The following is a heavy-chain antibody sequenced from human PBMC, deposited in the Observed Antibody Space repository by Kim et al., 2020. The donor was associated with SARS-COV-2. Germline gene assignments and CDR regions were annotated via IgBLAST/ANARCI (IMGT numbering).Heavy chain of an antibody. Sequence: SVKGRFTISRDNSKNTLYLQMNSLRAEDTAVDYCAKDLVHGYISGDGMDVWGQGTTVTVSS. D-gene: IGHD6-19*01. V-gene: IGHV3-30*02. CDR3: AKDLVHGYISGDGMDV. J-gene: IGHJ6*02.